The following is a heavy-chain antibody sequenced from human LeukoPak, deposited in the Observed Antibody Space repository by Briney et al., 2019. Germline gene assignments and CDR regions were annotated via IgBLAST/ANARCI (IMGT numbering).Heavy chain of an antibody. D-gene: IGHD2-2*01. CDR3: ARGRGDIVVVPAAVREPAFHY. Sequence: SETLSLTCAVSGRSFSAYYWSWIRQPPGKGLEWIGEINHSGNTNYNPSLESRVTISVDTSKNQFSLKLSSVTAADTAVYYCARGRGDIVVVPAAVREPAFHYWGQGTLVTVSS. V-gene: IGHV4-34*01. J-gene: IGHJ4*02. CDR1: GRSFSAYY. CDR2: INHSGNT.